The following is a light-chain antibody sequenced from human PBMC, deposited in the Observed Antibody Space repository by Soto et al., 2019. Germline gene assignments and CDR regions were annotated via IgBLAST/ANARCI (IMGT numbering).Light chain of an antibody. J-gene: IGKJ4*01. CDR1: QVINNY. Sequence: DIQMTQSPSAMSASVGARVTITCRASQVINNYLVWFQQKPGRVPKRLISGASRLQPGVPSRFSGTGFGTEFTRTISSLQPEALEPYYCLHQYTFPLAFGGGKTLEI. CDR2: GAS. CDR3: LHQYTFPLA. V-gene: IGKV1-17*03.